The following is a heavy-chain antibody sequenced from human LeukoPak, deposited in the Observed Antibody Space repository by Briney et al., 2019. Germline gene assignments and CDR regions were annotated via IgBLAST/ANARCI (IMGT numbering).Heavy chain of an antibody. CDR3: ARVRGYSYGSDAFDI. V-gene: IGHV4-59*01. D-gene: IGHD5-18*01. CDR2: IYYSGST. J-gene: IGHJ3*02. CDR1: GVSITSDY. Sequence: PSETLSLTCSVSGVSITSDYWSWIRQPPGKGLEWIGYIYYSGSTNYNPSLKSRVTISVDTSKNQFSLKLTSVTAADTAVFYCARVRGYSYGSDAFDIWGQGTMVTVSS.